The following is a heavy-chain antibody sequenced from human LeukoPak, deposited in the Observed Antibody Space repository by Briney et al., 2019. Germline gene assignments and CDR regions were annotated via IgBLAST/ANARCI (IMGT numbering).Heavy chain of an antibody. D-gene: IGHD2-21*01. Sequence: ASVKVSCKASGYTFTSYGISWVRQAPGQGLEWMGWISAYNGNTNYAQKLQGRVTMTTDTSTSTAYMELSSLRSEDTAVYYCARIGMGGDFNYYYYYGMDVWGQGTTVTVSS. CDR3: ARIGMGGDFNYYYYYGMDV. J-gene: IGHJ6*02. V-gene: IGHV1-18*01. CDR1: GYTFTSYG. CDR2: ISAYNGNT.